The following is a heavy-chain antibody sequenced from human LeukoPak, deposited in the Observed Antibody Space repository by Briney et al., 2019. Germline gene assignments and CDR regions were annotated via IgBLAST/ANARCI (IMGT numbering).Heavy chain of an antibody. Sequence: GGSLRLSCAASGFTFSSYAMSWVRQAPGKGLEWVSAISGSGGSTYYADSVKGRFTISRDNSKNTLYLQMNSLRAEDAALYYCATCPATETYFGVFDYWGQGTLVTVSS. CDR1: GFTFSSYA. D-gene: IGHD1-1*01. CDR2: ISGSGGST. V-gene: IGHV3-23*01. CDR3: ATCPATETYFGVFDY. J-gene: IGHJ4*02.